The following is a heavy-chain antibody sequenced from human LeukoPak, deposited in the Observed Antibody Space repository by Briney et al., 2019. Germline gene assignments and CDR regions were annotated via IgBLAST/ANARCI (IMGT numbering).Heavy chain of an antibody. V-gene: IGHV4-59*01. D-gene: IGHD2-2*01. Sequence: SETLSLTCTVSGGSISSYYWSWIRQPPGKGLEWIGYIYYSGHTNYIPSLKSRVTISVDTSKNQFSLNLSSVTAADTAVYFCARGQFGTSWYKNWGQGTLVTVSS. J-gene: IGHJ4*02. CDR2: IYYSGHT. CDR3: ARGQFGTSWYKN. CDR1: GGSISSYY.